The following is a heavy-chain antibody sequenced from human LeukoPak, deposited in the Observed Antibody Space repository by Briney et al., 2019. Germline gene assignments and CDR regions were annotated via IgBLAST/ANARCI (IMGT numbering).Heavy chain of an antibody. J-gene: IGHJ4*02. CDR1: GFTFSSYS. CDR3: ARDRANDYGDY. CDR2: ISSSSSTI. V-gene: IGHV3-48*01. Sequence: PGGSLRLSCAASGFTFSSYSMNWVRQAPGKGLWWVSYISSSSSTIYYADSVKGRFTISRDNTKNSLYLQMNSLRAVDTAVYYCARDRANDYGDYWGQGTLVTVSS.